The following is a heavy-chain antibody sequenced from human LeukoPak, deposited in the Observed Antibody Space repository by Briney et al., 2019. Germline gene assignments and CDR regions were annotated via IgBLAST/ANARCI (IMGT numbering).Heavy chain of an antibody. J-gene: IGHJ6*04. CDR2: IYSGGST. D-gene: IGHD3-10*02. CDR3: AELGITMIGGV. CDR1: GFTVSSNY. Sequence: GGSLRLSCAASGFTVSSNYMSWVRQAPGKGLEWVSVIYSGGSTYYADSVKGRFTISRDNSKNTLYLQMNSLRAEGTAVYYCAELGITMIGGVWGKGTTVTISS. V-gene: IGHV3-53*01.